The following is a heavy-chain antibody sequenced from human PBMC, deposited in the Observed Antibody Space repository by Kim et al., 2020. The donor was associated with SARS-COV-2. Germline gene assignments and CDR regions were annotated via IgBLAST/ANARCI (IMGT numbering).Heavy chain of an antibody. J-gene: IGHJ3*02. Sequence: GRGLEGGAVIRYTEQSENYADPLGGRFTIAGEKSKDTVDLQMNSQRAEDTAVYYCARALYYSTADAFDIWGQGTMVTVSS. D-gene: IGHD2-2*01. CDR3: ARALYYSTADAFDI. V-gene: IGHV3-33*01. CDR2: IRYTEQSE.